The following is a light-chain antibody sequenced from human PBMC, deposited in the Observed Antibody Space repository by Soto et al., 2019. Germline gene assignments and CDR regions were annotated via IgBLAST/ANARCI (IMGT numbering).Light chain of an antibody. V-gene: IGKV1-39*01. CDR1: QSISSY. J-gene: IGKJ1*01. Sequence: DIQMTQSPSSLSASVGDRVTITCRASQSISSYLNWYQQKPGKAPKLLIYAASSLQSGVPSRFSGSGSGTDFTLTISSLQPEDFATYYCQQSYSTPWTLGQWTKVDIK. CDR2: AAS. CDR3: QQSYSTPWT.